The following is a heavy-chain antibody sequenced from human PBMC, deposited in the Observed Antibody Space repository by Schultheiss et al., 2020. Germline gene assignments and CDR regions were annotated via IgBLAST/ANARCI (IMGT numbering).Heavy chain of an antibody. J-gene: IGHJ6*02. CDR3: ARVSSSYYYGMDV. Sequence: GESLKISCAASGFTFSRYAMHWVRQAPGKGLEWVSAISGSGGSTYYADSVKGRFTISRDNSKNTLYLQMNSLRAEDTAVYYCARVSSSYYYGMDVWGQGTTGTVSS. V-gene: IGHV3-23*01. D-gene: IGHD6-6*01. CDR2: ISGSGGST. CDR1: GFTFSRYA.